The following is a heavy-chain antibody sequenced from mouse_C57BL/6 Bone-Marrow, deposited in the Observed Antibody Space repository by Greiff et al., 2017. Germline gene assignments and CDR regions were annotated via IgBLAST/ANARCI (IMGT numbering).Heavy chain of an antibody. Sequence: EVQLQQSGPVLVKPGPSVKISCKASGFTFTDYYMHWVKQSHGKSLEWIGLVYPYNGGTSYNQKFKGKATLTVDTSSSTAYMELNSLTSEDSAVYYCASEDGNYYGSSPHWYFDVWGTGTTVTVSS. J-gene: IGHJ1*03. D-gene: IGHD1-1*01. CDR3: ASEDGNYYGSSPHWYFDV. CDR1: GFTFTDYY. CDR2: VYPYNGGT. V-gene: IGHV1-36*01.